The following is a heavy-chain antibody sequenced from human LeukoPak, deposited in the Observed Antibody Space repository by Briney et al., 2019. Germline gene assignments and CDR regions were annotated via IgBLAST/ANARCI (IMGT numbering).Heavy chain of an antibody. D-gene: IGHD3-10*01. J-gene: IGHJ4*02. V-gene: IGHV4-31*03. Sequence: PSETLSLTCTVSDGSISSGGYYWSWIRQHPGKGLEWIGYIYYSGSTYYNPSLKSRVTISVDTSKNQFSLKLSSVTAADTAVYYCARDTMVRGVSYWGQGTLVTVSS. CDR1: DGSISSGGYY. CDR2: IYYSGST. CDR3: ARDTMVRGVSY.